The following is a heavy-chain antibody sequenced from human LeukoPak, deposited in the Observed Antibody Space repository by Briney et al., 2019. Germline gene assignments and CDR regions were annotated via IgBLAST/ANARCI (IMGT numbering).Heavy chain of an antibody. CDR3: TRTCGGTFDI. V-gene: IGHV3-23*01. J-gene: IGHJ3*02. CDR1: GFTFSSYG. D-gene: IGHD2-21*01. CDR2: ISGSGGST. Sequence: AGGSLRLSCAASGFTFSSYGMHWVRQAPGKGLEWVSAISGSGGSTYYADSVKGRFTISRDNAKNTLYLQMNSLRAEDTALYHCTRTCGGTFDIWGHGTVVTVSS.